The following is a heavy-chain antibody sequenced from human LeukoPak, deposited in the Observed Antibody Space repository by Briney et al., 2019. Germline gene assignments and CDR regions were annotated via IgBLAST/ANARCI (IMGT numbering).Heavy chain of an antibody. J-gene: IGHJ3*02. CDR1: GSTLARNA. D-gene: IGHD4-17*01. CDR3: ARERSRAFDI. Sequence: EGSPSPSCEASGSTLARNAWRWLLGVMEKGRGWVSVIYRGGSTYYADSVKGRFTISRDNSKNTLYLQMNSLRAEDTAVYYCARERSRAFDIWGQGTMVTVSS. CDR2: IYRGGST. V-gene: IGHV3-53*01.